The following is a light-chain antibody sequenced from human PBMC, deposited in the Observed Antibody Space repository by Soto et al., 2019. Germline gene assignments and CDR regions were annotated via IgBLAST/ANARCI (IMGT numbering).Light chain of an antibody. CDR3: QARGTGGV. Sequence: QAVLTQSPSASASPGASVKLTCTLSSGHSDYAIAWHQQQPEKGPRYLMKVTSDGSHTKGDGIPDRFSGSSSGADRYLTISSLRSDDEADYYCQARGTGGVFGGGTKLTVL. V-gene: IGLV4-69*01. CDR1: SGHSDYA. J-gene: IGLJ3*02. CDR2: VTSDGSH.